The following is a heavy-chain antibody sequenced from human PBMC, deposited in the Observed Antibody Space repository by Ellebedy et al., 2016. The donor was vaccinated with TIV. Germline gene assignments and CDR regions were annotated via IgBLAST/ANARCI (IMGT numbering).Heavy chain of an antibody. CDR2: IYYSGST. J-gene: IGHJ3*02. Sequence: MPSETLSLTCTVSGGSISSSGYYWDWIRQPPGKGLEWIGKIYYSGSTYYNPSLKSRVTTSVHTSKKQFSLNLTSVTVADTALYFCARGVVRGVAAFDIWGRGTMVIVSS. V-gene: IGHV4-39*07. CDR3: ARGVVRGVAAFDI. D-gene: IGHD3-10*01. CDR1: GGSISSSGYY.